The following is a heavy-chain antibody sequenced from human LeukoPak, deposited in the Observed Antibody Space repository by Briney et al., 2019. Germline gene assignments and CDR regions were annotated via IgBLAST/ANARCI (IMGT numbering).Heavy chain of an antibody. V-gene: IGHV3-23*01. Sequence: PGGSLRLSCAASGFTFSSYAMTWVRQAPGKGLEWVSVISGSGGSTYYADSVKGRFTISRDNSKNTLYLQMNSLRAEDTAVYYCARDRPYGGKGDFDYWGQGTLVTVSS. J-gene: IGHJ4*02. CDR2: ISGSGGST. D-gene: IGHD4-23*01. CDR3: ARDRPYGGKGDFDY. CDR1: GFTFSSYA.